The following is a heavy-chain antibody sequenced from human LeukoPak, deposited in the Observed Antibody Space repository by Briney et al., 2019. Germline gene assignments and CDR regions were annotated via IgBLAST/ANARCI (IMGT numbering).Heavy chain of an antibody. CDR2: IYRGGST. Sequence: GGSLRLSCAASGFTVSSNYMSWVRQAPGKGLEWVSVIYRGGSTYYADSVKGRFTISRDNSKNTLYLQMNSLRAEDTAVYYCARDRDYDSSGYYYNDYWGQGTLVTVSS. J-gene: IGHJ4*02. CDR1: GFTVSSNY. D-gene: IGHD3-22*01. V-gene: IGHV3-66*02. CDR3: ARDRDYDSSGYYYNDY.